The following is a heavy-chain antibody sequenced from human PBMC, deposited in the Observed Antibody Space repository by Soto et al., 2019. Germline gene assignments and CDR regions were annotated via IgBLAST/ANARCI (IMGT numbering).Heavy chain of an antibody. Sequence: QVQLVESGGGLVKPGGSLRLSCAASGFTFSDYYMSWIRQAPGKGLEWVSYISSSGSTIYYADSVKGRFTISRDNAKNSLYLQMSSLRAEDSAVYYCAGDMRGGYSSGWYNDYWGQGTLVTVSS. CDR3: AGDMRGGYSSGWYNDY. D-gene: IGHD6-19*01. CDR2: ISSSGSTI. V-gene: IGHV3-11*01. J-gene: IGHJ4*02. CDR1: GFTFSDYY.